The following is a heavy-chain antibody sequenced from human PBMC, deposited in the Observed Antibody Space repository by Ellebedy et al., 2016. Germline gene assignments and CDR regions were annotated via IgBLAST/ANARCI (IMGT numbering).Heavy chain of an antibody. D-gene: IGHD1-14*01. Sequence: GESLKISXAASGFTISAYWMHWVRQAPGKGLMWVSRIKMDGGEIYYADSLKGRFIVSRDNTKNMLYLQMSSLRDEDTAVYYCARETPPDFWGQGTLVTVSS. CDR1: GFTISAYW. CDR3: ARETPPDF. CDR2: IKMDGGEI. V-gene: IGHV3-74*01. J-gene: IGHJ4*02.